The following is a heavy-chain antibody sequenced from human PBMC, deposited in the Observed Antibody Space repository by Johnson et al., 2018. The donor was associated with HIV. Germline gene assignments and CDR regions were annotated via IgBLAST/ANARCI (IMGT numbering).Heavy chain of an antibody. D-gene: IGHD2-15*01. CDR3: AGEGSCYSCGAFDI. V-gene: IGHV3-30*04. CDR1: GFTFSSYA. CDR2: ISYDGSNK. J-gene: IGHJ3*02. Sequence: QVQLVESGGGVVQPGRSLRLSCAASGFTFSSYAMHWVRQAPGKGLEWVAVISYDGSNKYYADSVKGRLTISRDNSKNTLYLTMNSLRAEDTAVYYCAGEGSCYSCGAFDIWGQGTMVTVSS.